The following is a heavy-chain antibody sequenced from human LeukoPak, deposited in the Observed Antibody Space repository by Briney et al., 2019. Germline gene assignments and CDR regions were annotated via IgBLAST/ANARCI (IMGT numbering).Heavy chain of an antibody. CDR2: IIPIFGIA. J-gene: IGHJ4*02. CDR3: ARVTHDYGGNPLDY. D-gene: IGHD4-23*01. CDR1: GGTFSSYA. Sequence: SVKVSCKASGGTFSSYAISWVRQAPGQGLEWMGRIIPIFGIANYAQKFQGRVTITADKSTSTAYMELSSLRSEDTAVYYCARVTHDYGGNPLDYWGQGTLVTVSS. V-gene: IGHV1-69*04.